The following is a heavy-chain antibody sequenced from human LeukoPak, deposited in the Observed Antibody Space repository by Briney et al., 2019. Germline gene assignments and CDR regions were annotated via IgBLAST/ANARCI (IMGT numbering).Heavy chain of an antibody. Sequence: GGSLRLSCVVSGFTVSNNYMSWVRQAPRKGLEWVSLIYSGGSTYYADSVKGRFTISRDNSKNTVYLQMNSLRAEDTAMYYCARVGEYSSSWYGAYYFDYWGQGTLVTVSS. D-gene: IGHD6-13*01. CDR2: IYSGGST. CDR1: GFTVSNNY. CDR3: ARVGEYSSSWYGAYYFDY. V-gene: IGHV3-53*01. J-gene: IGHJ4*02.